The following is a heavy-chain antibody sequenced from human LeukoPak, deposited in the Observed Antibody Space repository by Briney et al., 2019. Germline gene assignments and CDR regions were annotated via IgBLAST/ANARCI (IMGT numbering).Heavy chain of an antibody. CDR2: INRDGSST. D-gene: IGHD1-1*01. V-gene: IGHV3-74*01. J-gene: IGHJ3*02. CDR1: GFTFSSYW. CDR3: ARDSGTDDAFDI. Sequence: GGSLRLSCAASGFTFSSYWMHWVRQAPGKGLVWVSRINRDGSSTSYADSVKGRFTISRDNAKNTLDLQMNSLRAEDTAVYYCARDSGTDDAFDIWGQGTMVTVSP.